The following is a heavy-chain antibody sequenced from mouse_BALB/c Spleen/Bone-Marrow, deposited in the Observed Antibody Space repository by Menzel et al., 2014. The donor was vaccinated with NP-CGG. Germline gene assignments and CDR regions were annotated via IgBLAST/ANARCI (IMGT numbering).Heavy chain of an antibody. V-gene: IGHV1-84*02. Sequence: VQLVESGPELVKPGASVKISCKASGYTFTDYYINWVKQKPGQGLEWIGWIYPGSGNTKYDEKFKGKATLTVDTSSSTANMQLSSLTSEDTAVYFCARYGNYYFDYWGQGTTLTVSS. D-gene: IGHD2-1*01. CDR3: ARYGNYYFDY. CDR1: GYTFTDYY. CDR2: IYPGSGNT. J-gene: IGHJ2*01.